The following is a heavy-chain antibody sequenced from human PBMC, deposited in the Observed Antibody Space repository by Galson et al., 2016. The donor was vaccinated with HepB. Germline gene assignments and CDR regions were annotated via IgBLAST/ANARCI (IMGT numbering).Heavy chain of an antibody. J-gene: IGHJ6*02. CDR2: IIPIVGTG. V-gene: IGHV1-69*13. CDR1: GGTFRHYA. D-gene: IGHD1-14*01. CDR3: ARGSINHHNYYYYGMDV. Sequence: SVKVSCKASGGTFRHYAINWVRQAPGQGLDWMGGIIPIVGTGNYAQKFQGRLTITADESTSTAYMELSSLRSEDTAMYYCARGSINHHNYYYYGMDVWGQGTTVTVSS.